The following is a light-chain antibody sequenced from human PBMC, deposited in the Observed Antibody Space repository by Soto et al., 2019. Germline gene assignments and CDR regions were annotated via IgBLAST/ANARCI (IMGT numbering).Light chain of an antibody. CDR3: QQYYSIPWT. CDR1: QSILSSSTNKNL. V-gene: IGKV4-1*01. CDR2: WAS. Sequence: DIMMTQSPDSLAVSLGERATINCKSSQSILSSSTNKNLLGWYQQKPGQPPKLLISWASTRESGVPDRFSGSGSGAHFTLTISSLQAEDVAVYFCQQYYSIPWTFGQGTKVEIQ. J-gene: IGKJ1*01.